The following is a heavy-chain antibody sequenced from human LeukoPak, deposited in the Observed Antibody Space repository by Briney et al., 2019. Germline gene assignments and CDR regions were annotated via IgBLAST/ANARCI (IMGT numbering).Heavy chain of an antibody. J-gene: IGHJ4*02. CDR2: ISGYNGDT. D-gene: IGHD2-2*01. Sequence: ASVKVSCKASGYTFSNFGISWVRQAPGQGLEWMGWISGYNGDTNYAQKLQDRVTMTTDTSTSTAYMELRSLRSDDTAVYYCARSPHEGGIVPAAKDCWGQGTLVTVSS. CDR3: ARSPHEGGIVPAAKDC. V-gene: IGHV1-18*01. CDR1: GYTFSNFG.